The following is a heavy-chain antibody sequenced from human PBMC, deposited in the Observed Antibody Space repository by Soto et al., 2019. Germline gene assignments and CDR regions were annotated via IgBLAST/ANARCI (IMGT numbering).Heavy chain of an antibody. D-gene: IGHD3-22*01. J-gene: IGHJ6*02. CDR1: GYTFTSYY. V-gene: IGHV1-46*03. CDR2: INPSGGST. CDR3: AASMIVVVINQPYYYGMDV. Sequence: GASVKVSCKASGYTFTSYYMHWVRQAPGQGLEWMGIINPSGGSTSYAQKFQGRVTMTRDTSTSTVYMELSSLRSEDTAVYYCAASMIVVVINQPYYYGMDVWGQGTTVTVSS.